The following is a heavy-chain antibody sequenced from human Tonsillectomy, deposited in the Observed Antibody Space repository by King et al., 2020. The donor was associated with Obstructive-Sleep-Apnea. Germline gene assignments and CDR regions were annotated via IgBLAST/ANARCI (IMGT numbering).Heavy chain of an antibody. D-gene: IGHD6-19*01. Sequence: VQLVESGAEVKKPGASVKVSCKAPGYTFTSYDINWVRQATGQGLEWMGWMNPNIGNTGYAQKFQGRVTMTRNTSISTAYMELSSLRSEDTAVYYCARGPSHHIAVAGIDYWGQGTLVTVSS. J-gene: IGHJ4*02. CDR2: MNPNIGNT. CDR3: ARGPSHHIAVAGIDY. V-gene: IGHV1-8*01. CDR1: GYTFTSYD.